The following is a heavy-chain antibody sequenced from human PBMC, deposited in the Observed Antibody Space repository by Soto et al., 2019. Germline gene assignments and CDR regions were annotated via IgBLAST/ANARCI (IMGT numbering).Heavy chain of an antibody. CDR3: SRARWFGELHFDY. J-gene: IGHJ4*02. CDR2: VHYSGNS. V-gene: IGHV4-31*03. Sequence: VQLQESGPRLVKPSQTLSLICTVSGDSIDSGDHYWTWIRQLPGKGLEYVGHVHYSGNSDQNPSRWGRVTQSLDTSTNQFSLNLRSVSAADSAVYYCSRARWFGELHFDYWSQGILVTVSS. CDR1: GDSIDSGDHY. D-gene: IGHD3-10*01.